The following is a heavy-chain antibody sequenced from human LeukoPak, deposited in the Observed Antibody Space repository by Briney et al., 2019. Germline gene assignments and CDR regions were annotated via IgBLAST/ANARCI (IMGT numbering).Heavy chain of an antibody. V-gene: IGHV3-23*01. J-gene: IGHJ5*02. CDR2: ISGSGSIT. CDR3: ARDLVGHT. D-gene: IGHD1-26*01. Sequence: QAGGSLRLSCTASGFTFTNYAMNWVRQAPGKGLEWVSSISGSGSITYYADSLKGRFTISRDNSKNTLYLQMNSLRAEDTAVYYCARDLVGHTWGQGTLVTVSS. CDR1: GFTFTNYA.